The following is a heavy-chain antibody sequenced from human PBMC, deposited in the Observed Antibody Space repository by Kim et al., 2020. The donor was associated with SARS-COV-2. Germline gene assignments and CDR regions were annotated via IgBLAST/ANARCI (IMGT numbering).Heavy chain of an antibody. D-gene: IGHD6-13*01. J-gene: IGHJ6*02. CDR2: ITSSTTDI. CDR1: GFTFSDYN. V-gene: IGHV3-21*01. Sequence: GGSLRLSCAASGFTFSDYNINWVRQAPGKGLEWVSSITSSTTDIFYADSVKGRFTISRDNAKNSLFLQMNSLRAEDTAVYFCARGDRITTAGTLRGAVIYRYGMDVWGQGTTVTVSS. CDR3: ARGDRITTAGTLRGAVIYRYGMDV.